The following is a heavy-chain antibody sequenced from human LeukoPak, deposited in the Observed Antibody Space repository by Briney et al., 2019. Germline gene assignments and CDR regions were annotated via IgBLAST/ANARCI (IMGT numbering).Heavy chain of an antibody. D-gene: IGHD3-22*01. Sequence: GGSLRLSCAASGFTFSSYGMHWVRQAPGKGLEWVAVIPYDGSNKYYADSVKGRFTISRDNSKNTLYLQMNSLRAEDTAVYYCAKVDYYDSSAEAYYFDYWGQGTLVTVSS. CDR2: IPYDGSNK. CDR1: GFTFSSYG. CDR3: AKVDYYDSSAEAYYFDY. J-gene: IGHJ4*02. V-gene: IGHV3-30*18.